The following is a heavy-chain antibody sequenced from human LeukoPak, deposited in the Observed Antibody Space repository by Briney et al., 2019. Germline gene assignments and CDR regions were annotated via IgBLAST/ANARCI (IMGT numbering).Heavy chain of an antibody. J-gene: IGHJ4*02. V-gene: IGHV1-46*01. D-gene: IGHD6-19*01. CDR2: INPSGGST. Sequence: GASVKVSCKASRYTFTSYYMHWVRQAPGQGLEWMGIINPSGGSTSYAQKFQGRVTMTRDMSTSTVYMELSSLRSEDTAVYYCAGLGIAVAGTGDFDYWGQGTLVTVSS. CDR1: RYTFTSYY. CDR3: AGLGIAVAGTGDFDY.